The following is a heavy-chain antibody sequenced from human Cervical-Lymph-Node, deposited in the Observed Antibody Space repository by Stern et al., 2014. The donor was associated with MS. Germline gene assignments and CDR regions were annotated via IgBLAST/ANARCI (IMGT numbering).Heavy chain of an antibody. CDR1: GGSFSVYA. D-gene: IGHD3-10*01. Sequence: QVQLVQSGAEVKKPASAVKVSCKASGGSFSVYAFSWVRQAPGQGFEWMGGIIPILDTANYAQKFQGRVTISADESINTVYLEVRSLRPEDTAVYFCAREQRHLGSGSYAFDIWGQGTMVTVSS. J-gene: IGHJ3*02. CDR2: IIPILDTA. V-gene: IGHV1-69*12. CDR3: AREQRHLGSGSYAFDI.